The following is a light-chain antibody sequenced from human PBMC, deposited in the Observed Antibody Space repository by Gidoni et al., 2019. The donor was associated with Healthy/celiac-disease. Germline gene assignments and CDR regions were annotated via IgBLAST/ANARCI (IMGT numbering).Light chain of an antibody. Sequence: EIVLTQSPGTLSLSQGARATLSCRASQSVSSSYLAWYQQKPGQAPRLLIYGASSRATGIPDRFSGSGSGTDFTLTLSRLEPEDFAVYYCQQYGSSPRTFGQGTKVEIQ. J-gene: IGKJ1*01. CDR2: GAS. CDR3: QQYGSSPRT. V-gene: IGKV3-20*01. CDR1: QSVSSSY.